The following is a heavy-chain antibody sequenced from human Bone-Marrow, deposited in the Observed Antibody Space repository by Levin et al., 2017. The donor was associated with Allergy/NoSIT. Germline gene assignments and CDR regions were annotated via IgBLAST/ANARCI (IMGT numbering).Heavy chain of an antibody. CDR1: GFTLSVYA. CDR2: ISKDGTHK. V-gene: IGHV3-30*04. CDR3: ATRYIVLEAPLDP. J-gene: IGHJ5*02. D-gene: IGHD2-15*01. Sequence: GESLKISCAASGFTLSVYAMHWVRQAPGKGLEWVAVISKDGTHKNYADSVKGRFTISRDNSKNTLYLQFNSLRAEDTALFYCATRYIVLEAPLDPWGQGTLVTVSS.